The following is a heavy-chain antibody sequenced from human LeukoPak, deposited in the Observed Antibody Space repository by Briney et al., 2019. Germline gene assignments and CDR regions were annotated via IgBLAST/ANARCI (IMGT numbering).Heavy chain of an antibody. Sequence: SETLSLTCTVSGGSISSGSYCWSWIRQPAGKGLEWIGRIYTSGSTNYNPSLKRRVTISVDTSKNQFSLKLSSVTTAETAVYYCARDSEYSSSSGVEVFDYWGQGTLVTVSS. V-gene: IGHV4-61*02. CDR3: ARDSEYSSSSGVEVFDY. CDR1: GGSISSGSYC. CDR2: IYTSGST. J-gene: IGHJ4*02. D-gene: IGHD6-6*01.